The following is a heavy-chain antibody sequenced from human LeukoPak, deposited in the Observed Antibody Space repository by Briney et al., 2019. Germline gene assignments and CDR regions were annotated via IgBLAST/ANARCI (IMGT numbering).Heavy chain of an antibody. CDR2: INAGNGNT. Sequence: ASVTVSCTASGYTFTSYAMHWVRQAPGQRREWMGWINAGNGNTKYSQKFQGRVTITRDTSASTAYMELSSLRSEDTAVYYCARGTPASGFDYWGQGTLVTVSS. J-gene: IGHJ4*02. D-gene: IGHD3-10*01. V-gene: IGHV1-3*01. CDR1: GYTFTSYA. CDR3: ARGTPASGFDY.